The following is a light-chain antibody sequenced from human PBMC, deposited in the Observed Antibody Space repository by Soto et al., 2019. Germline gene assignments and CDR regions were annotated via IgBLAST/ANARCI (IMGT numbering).Light chain of an antibody. V-gene: IGLV4-69*01. Sequence: QSLLTQSPSASASLGASVKLTCTLSSGHSSYAIAWHQQQPEKGPRYLMKLNSDGSHSKGDGIPDRFSGSSSGAERYLTISNLQSEDEADYYCQTWGTGEVFGGGTKLTVL. CDR1: SGHSSYA. CDR3: QTWGTGEV. CDR2: LNSDGSH. J-gene: IGLJ2*01.